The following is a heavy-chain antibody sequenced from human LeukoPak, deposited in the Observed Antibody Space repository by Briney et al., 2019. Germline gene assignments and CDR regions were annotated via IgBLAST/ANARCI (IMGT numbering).Heavy chain of an antibody. J-gene: IGHJ4*02. CDR3: ATGVHGITAAGDYYFDY. D-gene: IGHD6-13*01. CDR1: GGSFSGYY. CDR2: IYDIGTT. V-gene: IGHV4-59*03. Sequence: PSETLSLTRAVYGGSFSGYYWSWIRQPPGKGLEWIGYIYDIGTTNYNPSLKTRVTMSVDTSNNQFSLKLSSVTAADTAVYYCATGVHGITAAGDYYFDYWGQGTLVTVSS.